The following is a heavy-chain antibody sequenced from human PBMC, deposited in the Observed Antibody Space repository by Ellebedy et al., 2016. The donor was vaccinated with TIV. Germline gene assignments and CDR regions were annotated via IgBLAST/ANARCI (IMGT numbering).Heavy chain of an antibody. J-gene: IGHJ5*01. D-gene: IGHD4-11*01. V-gene: IGHV4-59*08. CDR2: IYYSGST. CDR1: GGSISSYY. CDR3: ARLTVTTLGNWFDS. Sequence: MPSETLSLTCTVSGGSISSYYWSWIRQPPGKGLEWIGYIYYSGSTNYNPSLKSRVTISVDTSKNQFSLKLSSVTAADTSAFYCARLTVTTLGNWFDSWGQGTLVTVSS.